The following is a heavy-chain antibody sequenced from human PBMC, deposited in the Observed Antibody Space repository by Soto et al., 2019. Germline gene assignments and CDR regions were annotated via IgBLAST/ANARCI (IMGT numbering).Heavy chain of an antibody. J-gene: IGHJ1*01. V-gene: IGHV1-46*01. Sequence: QVQLVQSGAEVKKPGASVKVSCKASGYTFTSYYMHWVRQAPGQGLEWMGIINPSGGSTSYAQKCQGIVTMTRDTSTSTVYMELSSLRSDDTAVYYCASDPTPLAAAALGYFQHWGQGTLVTVSS. CDR2: INPSGGST. CDR3: ASDPTPLAAAALGYFQH. D-gene: IGHD6-13*01. CDR1: GYTFTSYY.